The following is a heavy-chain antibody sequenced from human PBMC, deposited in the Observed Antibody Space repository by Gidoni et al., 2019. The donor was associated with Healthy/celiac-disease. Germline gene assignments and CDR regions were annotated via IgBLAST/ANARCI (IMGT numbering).Heavy chain of an antibody. V-gene: IGHV3-30*04. CDR3: ARDLPEHHYDFWGGYYFGY. CDR1: GFTFSSYA. J-gene: IGHJ4*02. Sequence: QVQLVESGGGVVQPGWSLRLSCAASGFTFSSYAMHGVRQAPGKGLEWVAVISYDGSNKYYADSVKGRFTISRDKSKNTLYLQMNSLGAEDTAVYYCARDLPEHHYDFWGGYYFGYWGQGTLVTVSS. D-gene: IGHD3-3*01. CDR2: ISYDGSNK.